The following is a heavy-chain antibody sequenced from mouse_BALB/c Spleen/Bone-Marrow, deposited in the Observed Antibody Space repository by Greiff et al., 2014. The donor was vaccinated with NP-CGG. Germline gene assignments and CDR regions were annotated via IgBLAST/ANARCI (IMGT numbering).Heavy chain of an antibody. CDR1: AYSITSGYG. CDR3: AREARTTARFAY. CDR2: IHYSGTT. D-gene: IGHD1-2*01. J-gene: IGHJ3*01. V-gene: IGHV3-1*02. Sequence: EVQGVESGPVLVKPSQSLSLTCTVTAYSITSGYGWHWIRQFPGNKLEWMGYIHYSGTTHYNPSLKSRISITRDTSKNQFFLQLNYVATEDTATYNCAREARTTARFAYWGQGTLVNVSA.